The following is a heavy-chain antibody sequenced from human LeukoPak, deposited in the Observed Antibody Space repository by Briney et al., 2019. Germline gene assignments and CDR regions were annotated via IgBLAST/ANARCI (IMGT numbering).Heavy chain of an antibody. CDR3: AKSIGYSGSYYDYYYGMDV. J-gene: IGHJ6*02. Sequence: GGSVRLSCEASGFTFSSYAMSWVHQAPGKGLEWVSAISGSGGSTYYADSVKGRFTISRDNSKNTLYLQMNSLRAEDTAVYYCAKSIGYSGSYYDYYYGMDVWGQGTTVTVSS. CDR2: ISGSGGST. V-gene: IGHV3-23*01. CDR1: GFTFSSYA. D-gene: IGHD1-26*01.